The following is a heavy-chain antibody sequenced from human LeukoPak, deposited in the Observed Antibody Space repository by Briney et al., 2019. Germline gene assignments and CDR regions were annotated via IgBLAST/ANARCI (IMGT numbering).Heavy chain of an antibody. CDR3: ARSLFDFWSGYSFDP. V-gene: IGHV1-8*03. J-gene: IGHJ5*02. D-gene: IGHD3-3*01. CDR2: MNPNSGNT. Sequence: ASVKVSCKASGYTFTSYDINWVRQATGQGLEWMGWMNPNSGNTGYAQKFQGRVTITSNTSTSIAYMELSSLRSEDTAVYYCARSLFDFWSGYSFDPWGQGALVTVSS. CDR1: GYTFTSYD.